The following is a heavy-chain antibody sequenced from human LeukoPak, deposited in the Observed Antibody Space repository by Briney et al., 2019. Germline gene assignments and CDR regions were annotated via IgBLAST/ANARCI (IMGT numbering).Heavy chain of an antibody. J-gene: IGHJ6*04. CDR1: GFTFSSYS. CDR3: ARDLVVVPAAMSYYYGMDV. V-gene: IGHV3-21*01. CDR2: ISSSSSYI. D-gene: IGHD2-2*01. Sequence: GGSLRLSCAASGFTFSSYSMNWVRQAPGKGLGWVSSISSSSSYIYYADSVKGRFTISRDNAKNSLYLQMNSLRAEDTAVYYCARDLVVVPAAMSYYYGMDVWGKGTTVTVSS.